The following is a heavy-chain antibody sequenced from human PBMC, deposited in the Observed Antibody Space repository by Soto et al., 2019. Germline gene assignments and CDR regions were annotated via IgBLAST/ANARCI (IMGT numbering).Heavy chain of an antibody. CDR2: INAGNGNT. D-gene: IGHD6-19*01. Sequence: QVQLVQSGAEEKKPGASVKVSCKASGYTFTVYAIHWVRQAPGQRLEWMGWINAGNGNTKYSQKFQGRVTITRDTSASTAYMELSSLRPEDTAVYYCARAVAVPADFDYWGQGTLVTVSS. CDR1: GYTFTVYA. J-gene: IGHJ4*02. V-gene: IGHV1-3*05. CDR3: ARAVAVPADFDY.